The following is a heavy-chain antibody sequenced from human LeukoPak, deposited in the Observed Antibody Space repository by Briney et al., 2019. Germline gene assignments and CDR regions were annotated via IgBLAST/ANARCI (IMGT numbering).Heavy chain of an antibody. CDR3: ARDHPYCSGGSCYSAYYYYGMDV. V-gene: IGHV3-53*01. CDR2: IYSGGST. D-gene: IGHD2-15*01. J-gene: IGHJ6*02. CDR1: GFTVSSNY. Sequence: GGSLRLSCAASGFTVSSNYMSWVRQAPGKGLEWVSVIYSGGSTYYADSVKGRFTISRDSSKNTLYLQMNSLRAEDTAVYYCARDHPYCSGGSCYSAYYYYGMDVWGQGTTVTVSS.